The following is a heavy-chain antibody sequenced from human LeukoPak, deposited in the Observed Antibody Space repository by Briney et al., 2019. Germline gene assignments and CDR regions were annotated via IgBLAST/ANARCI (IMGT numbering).Heavy chain of an antibody. V-gene: IGHV1-2*02. D-gene: IGHD4-11*01. CDR1: GYTFTEYY. Sequence: ASVKVSCKASGYTFTEYYMHWVRQAPGQGLEWMGWINPNSGGTNYAQKFHGRVTMTRDTSISTAYMELSRLRSDDTAVYYCARGLYSNDYMDVWGKGTTVTVSS. CDR3: ARGLYSNDYMDV. CDR2: INPNSGGT. J-gene: IGHJ6*03.